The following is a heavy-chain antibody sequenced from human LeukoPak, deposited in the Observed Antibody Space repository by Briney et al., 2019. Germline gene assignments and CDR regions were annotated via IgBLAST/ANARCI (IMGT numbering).Heavy chain of an antibody. CDR1: GFTFSSYW. CDR2: IKQDGSEK. CDR3: ARGPTPSFYYGSGSYYSLDY. Sequence: GGSLRLSCAASGFTFSSYWMSWVRQAPGKGLEWVANIKQDGSEKYYVDSVKGRFTISRDNASLYLQMNSLRAEDTAVYYCARGPTPSFYYGSGSYYSLDYWGQGTLVIVSS. V-gene: IGHV3-7*01. J-gene: IGHJ4*02. D-gene: IGHD3-10*01.